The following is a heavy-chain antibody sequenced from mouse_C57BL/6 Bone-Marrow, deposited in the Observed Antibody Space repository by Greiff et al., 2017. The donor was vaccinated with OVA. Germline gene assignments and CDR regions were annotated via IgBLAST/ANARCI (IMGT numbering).Heavy chain of an antibody. V-gene: IGHV1-78*01. CDR2: LYPRDGSN. D-gene: IGHD1-1*01. CDR1: GYTFTDHT. CDR3: ARWNYYGSSRGSFDV. J-gene: IGHJ1*03. Sequence: VQLQQSDAELVKPGASVKISCKVSGYTFTDHTLHWMKQRSEQGLEWIGYLYPRDGSNKYNEKFKGKANLTADKSSCTAYMQINSLTSEDSAVYFCARWNYYGSSRGSFDVWGTGTTVTVSS.